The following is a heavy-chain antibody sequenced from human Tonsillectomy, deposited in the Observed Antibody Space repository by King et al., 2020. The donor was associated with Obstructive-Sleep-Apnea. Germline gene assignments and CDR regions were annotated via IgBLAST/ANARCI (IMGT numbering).Heavy chain of an antibody. J-gene: IGHJ4*02. CDR1: GFTFSYYK. D-gene: IGHD2-2*01. CDR2: ISSSSSFI. V-gene: IGHV3-21*01. CDR3: ARVPAAMSGFDY. Sequence: VQLVESGGGLVTPGGSLRLSCAASGFTFSYYKMHWVRQAPGKGLEWVSSISSSSSFIYYADSVKGRFTISRDNAKNSLYLQMNSLRAEDTAVYYCARVPAAMSGFDYWGQGTLVTVSS.